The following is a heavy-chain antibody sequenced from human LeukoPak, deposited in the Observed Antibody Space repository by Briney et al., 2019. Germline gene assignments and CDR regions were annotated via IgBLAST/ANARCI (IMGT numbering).Heavy chain of an antibody. CDR1: GFTFSSYA. CDR2: ISGSGGST. V-gene: IGHV3-23*01. Sequence: PGESLRLSCAASGFTFSSYAMSWVRQAPGKGLEWVSAISGSGGSTYYADSVKGRFTISRDNYKNTLYLQMNSLRAEDTAVYYCAKDEPNSGWYPLSYYFDYWGQGTLVTVSS. D-gene: IGHD6-19*01. J-gene: IGHJ4*02. CDR3: AKDEPNSGWYPLSYYFDY.